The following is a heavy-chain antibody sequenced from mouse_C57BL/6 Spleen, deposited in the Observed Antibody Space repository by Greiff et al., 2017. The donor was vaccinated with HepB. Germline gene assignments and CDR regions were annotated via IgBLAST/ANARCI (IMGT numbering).Heavy chain of an antibody. CDR3: AKLGGDYFDY. D-gene: IGHD4-1*01. J-gene: IGHJ2*01. CDR2: ISSGSSTI. V-gene: IGHV5-17*01. Sequence: EVQWVESGGGLVKPGGSLKLSCAASGFTFSDYGMHWVRQAPEKGLEWVAYISSGSSTIYYADTVKGRFTISRDNAKNTLFLQMTSLRSEDTAMYYCAKLGGDYFDYWGQGTTLTVSS. CDR1: GFTFSDYG.